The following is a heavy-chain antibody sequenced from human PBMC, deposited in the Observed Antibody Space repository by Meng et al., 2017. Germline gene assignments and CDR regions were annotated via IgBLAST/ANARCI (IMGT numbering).Heavy chain of an antibody. CDR1: GGSISSGGYY. CDR2: IYYSGST. CDR3: ASKGGLSTYNWFDP. Sequence: QVQLQEAGPGLVDPSQTLPLTCTVSGGSISSGGYYWSWSRQHPGKGLEWIGYIYYSGSTYYNPSLKSRVTISVDTSKNQFSLKLSSVTAADTAVYYCASKGGLSTYNWFDPWGQGTLVTVSS. V-gene: IGHV4-31*03. D-gene: IGHD5-12*01. J-gene: IGHJ5*02.